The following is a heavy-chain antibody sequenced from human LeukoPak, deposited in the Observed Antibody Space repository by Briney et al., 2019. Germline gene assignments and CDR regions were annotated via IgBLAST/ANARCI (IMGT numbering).Heavy chain of an antibody. CDR1: GFTFNNYG. J-gene: IGHJ4*02. V-gene: IGHV3-21*01. D-gene: IGHD2-2*03. CDR2: ISSSSSYI. Sequence: GGSLRLSCAASGFTFNNYGMHWVRQAPGKGLEWVSSISSSSSYIYYADSVKGRFTISRDNAKNSLYLQMNSLRAEDTAVYYCARATRSGYCSSTSCYPFDYWGQGTLVTVSS. CDR3: ARATRSGYCSSTSCYPFDY.